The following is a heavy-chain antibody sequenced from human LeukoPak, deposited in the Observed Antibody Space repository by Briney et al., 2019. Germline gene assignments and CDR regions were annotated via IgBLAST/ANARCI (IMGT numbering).Heavy chain of an antibody. Sequence: GGSLRLSCAASGFTFDDYTMDWVRHAPGKGVEGVSLISWDGGSTYYADSVKGRFTISRDNSKNSLYLQMNSLRTEDTALYYCAKGGYGDYFDYWGQGTLVTVSS. D-gene: IGHD4-17*01. CDR2: ISWDGGST. CDR1: GFTFDDYT. CDR3: AKGGYGDYFDY. J-gene: IGHJ4*02. V-gene: IGHV3-43*01.